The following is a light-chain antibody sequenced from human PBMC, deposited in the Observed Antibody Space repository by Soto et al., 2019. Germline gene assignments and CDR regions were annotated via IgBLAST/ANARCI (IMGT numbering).Light chain of an antibody. CDR1: ESVSYY. V-gene: IGKV3-15*01. CDR2: GAS. Sequence: LITQSASTLSLSPGERATLSCWASESVSYYLAWYQQKPGQAPRLLIYGASTRATGIPARFSGSGSGTEFTLTISSLQSEDFAVYYCQQYNNWPLTFGGGTKVDIK. J-gene: IGKJ4*01. CDR3: QQYNNWPLT.